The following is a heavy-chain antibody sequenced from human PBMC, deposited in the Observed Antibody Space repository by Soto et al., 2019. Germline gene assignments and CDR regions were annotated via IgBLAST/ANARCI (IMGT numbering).Heavy chain of an antibody. Sequence: SETLSLTCAVYGGSFSGYYWSWIRQPPGKGLEWIGEINHSGSTNYNPSLKSRVTISVDTSKNQFSLKLSSVTAADTAVYYCGSIPPSRVVFYYYYYYGMDVWGQGTTVTVSS. CDR2: INHSGST. CDR1: GGSFSGYY. J-gene: IGHJ6*02. D-gene: IGHD2-15*01. V-gene: IGHV4-34*01. CDR3: GSIPPSRVVFYYYYYYGMDV.